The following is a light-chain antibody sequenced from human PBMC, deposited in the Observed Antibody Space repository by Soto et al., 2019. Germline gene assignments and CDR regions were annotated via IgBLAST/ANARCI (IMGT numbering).Light chain of an antibody. CDR3: SSYTSISTLYV. CDR2: EVS. Sequence: QSALTQPPSASGSPGQSVTISCTGTSSDIGAYNYVSWYQQYPGKVPKLMIYEVSHRPSGVSNRFSGSKSDNTASLTISGLQAEDEADYYCSSYTSISTLYVFGTGTKVTVL. J-gene: IGLJ1*01. CDR1: SSDIGAYNY. V-gene: IGLV2-14*01.